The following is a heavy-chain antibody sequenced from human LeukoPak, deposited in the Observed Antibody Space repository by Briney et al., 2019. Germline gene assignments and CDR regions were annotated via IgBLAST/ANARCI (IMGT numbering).Heavy chain of an antibody. CDR1: GGSISSYY. CDR2: IYYSGST. Sequence: TPSETLSLTCTVSGGSISSYYWSWIRQPPGKGLEWIGYIYYSGSTNYTPSLKSRVTISVDTSKNQFSLKLSSVTAADTAVYYCARGPRNDSSGYSDYWGQGTLVTVSS. D-gene: IGHD3-22*01. CDR3: ARGPRNDSSGYSDY. J-gene: IGHJ4*02. V-gene: IGHV4-59*08.